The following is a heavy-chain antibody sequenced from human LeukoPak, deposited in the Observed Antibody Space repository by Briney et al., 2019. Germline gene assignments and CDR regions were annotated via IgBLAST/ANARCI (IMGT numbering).Heavy chain of an antibody. Sequence: GGSLRLSCAASGFTFSSYAMHWVRQAPGKGLEWVAVISYDGSNKYYADSVKGRFTISRDNSKNTLYLQMNSLRAEDTAVYYCARDVVVRGVTHYYYYGMDVWGQGTTVTVSS. J-gene: IGHJ6*02. CDR2: ISYDGSNK. V-gene: IGHV3-30*04. CDR3: ARDVVVRGVTHYYYYGMDV. D-gene: IGHD3-10*01. CDR1: GFTFSSYA.